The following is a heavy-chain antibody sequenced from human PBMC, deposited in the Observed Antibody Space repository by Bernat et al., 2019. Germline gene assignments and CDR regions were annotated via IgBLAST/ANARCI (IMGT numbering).Heavy chain of an antibody. J-gene: IGHJ5*01. V-gene: IGHV6-1*01. CDR2: TYYRTMWYF. D-gene: IGHD4-17*01. CDR3: TKGGFGDYVFRFDS. CDR1: GDSVSNRFGS. Sequence: QAQLQQSGPGVVKPSQTLSLTCAISGDSVSNRFGSWNWIRQSPSRGLGWLGRTYYRTMWYFDYAVSVQGRIASSPDTAKNQFARQLNSVTPEDTAVYYCTKGGFGDYVFRFDSWGQGSLVTVSS.